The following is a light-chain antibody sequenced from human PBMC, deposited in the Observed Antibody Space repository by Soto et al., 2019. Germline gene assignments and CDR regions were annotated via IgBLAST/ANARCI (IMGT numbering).Light chain of an antibody. CDR1: QSISSW. J-gene: IGKJ4*01. CDR3: QQYNRYSLT. V-gene: IGKV1-5*01. CDR2: DAS. Sequence: DIQMIQSASILSAYVGDSVTISSRASQSISSWLAWYQQKPGKAPKLLIYDASSLESGVPSRFSGSGSDTEFTLTINYLQPDDFGTYHCQQYNRYSLTFGGGTKVDI.